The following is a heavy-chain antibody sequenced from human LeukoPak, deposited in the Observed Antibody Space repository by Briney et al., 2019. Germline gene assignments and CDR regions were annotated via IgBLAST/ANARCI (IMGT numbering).Heavy chain of an antibody. Sequence: PGGSLRLSCAASGFTFDDYTMHWVRQAPGKGLEWVSLISWDGGSTYYADSVKGRFTISRDNSKNSLYPQMNSLRTEDTALYYCAKGGSGSYYRRFDNWGQGTLVTVSS. J-gene: IGHJ4*02. D-gene: IGHD3-10*01. CDR1: GFTFDDYT. CDR2: ISWDGGST. CDR3: AKGGSGSYYRRFDN. V-gene: IGHV3-43*01.